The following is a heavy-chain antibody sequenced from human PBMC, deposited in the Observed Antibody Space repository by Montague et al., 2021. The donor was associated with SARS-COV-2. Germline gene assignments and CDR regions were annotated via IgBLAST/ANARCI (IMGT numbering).Heavy chain of an antibody. CDR3: ARASLVRGVIITRVRYSYYMDV. CDR2: MNPNSGNT. J-gene: IGHJ6*03. V-gene: IGHV1-8*01. D-gene: IGHD3-10*01. Sequence: SVKVSCKASGYTFTSYDINWVRQAAGQGLEWMRWMNPNSGNTGYAQKLQGRVTMTRDTSMNTAYMELSSLRSEDTAVYYCARASLVRGVIITRVRYSYYMDVWGKGTTVTVS. CDR1: GYTFTSYD.